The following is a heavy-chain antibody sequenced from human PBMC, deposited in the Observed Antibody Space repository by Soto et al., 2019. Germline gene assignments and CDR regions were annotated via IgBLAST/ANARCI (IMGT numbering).Heavy chain of an antibody. CDR3: VRQDVQAWGRIDP. CDR2: IYHSGIT. J-gene: IGHJ5*02. CDR1: GGSINSRTYY. Sequence: SETLSLTCTVSGGSINSRTYYWGWIRQPPGKGLEWLGTIYHSGITYYNPSLKSRVTMFEDTSKNELALKMTFVTAADTAVYYCVRQDVQAWGRIDPWGQGALVIVSS. V-gene: IGHV4-39*01. D-gene: IGHD7-27*01.